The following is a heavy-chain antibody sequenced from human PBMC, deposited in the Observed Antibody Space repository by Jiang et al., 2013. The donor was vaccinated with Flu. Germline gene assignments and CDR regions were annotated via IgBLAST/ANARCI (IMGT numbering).Heavy chain of an antibody. Sequence: VQLVESGGGVVHPGRSLRLSCVASGFTFSSFDMNWVRQAPGKGLEWVSFISNDGSNKYYAPSVKGRFTISRDNSKNTVYLQMISLRPDDTAVFYXARDSYGDY. J-gene: IGHJ4*01. V-gene: IGHV3-30-3*01. D-gene: IGHD4-17*01. CDR3: ARDSYGDY. CDR1: GFTFSSFD. CDR2: ISNDGSNK.